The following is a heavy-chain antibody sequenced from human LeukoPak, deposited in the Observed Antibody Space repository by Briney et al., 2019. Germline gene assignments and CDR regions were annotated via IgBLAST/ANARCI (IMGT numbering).Heavy chain of an antibody. CDR2: IYYSGST. Sequence: PSETLSLTCTVSGGSISSGGYYWSWIRQHPGKGLEWIGYIYYSGSTYYNPSLKSRVTISVDTSKNQFSLKLSSVTAADTAVYYCARDQRILWFGGLYPLARDAFDIWGQGTMVTVSS. J-gene: IGHJ3*02. V-gene: IGHV4-31*03. D-gene: IGHD3-10*01. CDR3: ARDQRILWFGGLYPLARDAFDI. CDR1: GGSISSGGYY.